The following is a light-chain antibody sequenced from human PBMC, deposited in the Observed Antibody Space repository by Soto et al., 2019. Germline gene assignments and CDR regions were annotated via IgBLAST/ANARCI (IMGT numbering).Light chain of an antibody. CDR1: QSISSW. CDR3: QHYNSYSEA. CDR2: AAS. J-gene: IGKJ1*01. V-gene: IGKV1-5*01. Sequence: DIQMTQSPSTLSGSVGERVTITCRASQSISSWLAWYQQKPGKAPKLLIYAASTLQSVVPSRFSGSGSGTEFTLTISSLQPDDFATYYCQHYNSYSEAFGQGTKVDIK.